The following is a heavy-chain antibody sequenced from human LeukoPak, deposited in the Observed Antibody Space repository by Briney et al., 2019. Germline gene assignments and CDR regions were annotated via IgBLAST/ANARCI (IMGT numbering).Heavy chain of an antibody. CDR1: GFIFGDYA. J-gene: IGHJ4*02. CDR2: IRSKAYGGTT. CDR3: TRIMTTVTHSFDY. V-gene: IGHV3-49*04. Sequence: GRSLRLSCTASGFIFGDYAMSWVRQAPGKGLEWVGFIRSKAYGGTTEYAASVKGRFTISRDDSKSIAYLQMNSLKTEDTAVYYCTRIMTTVTHSFDYWGQGTLVTVSS. D-gene: IGHD4-17*01.